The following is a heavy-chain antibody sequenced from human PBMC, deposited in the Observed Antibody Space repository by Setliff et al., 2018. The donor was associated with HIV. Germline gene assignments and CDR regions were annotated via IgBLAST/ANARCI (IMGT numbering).Heavy chain of an antibody. CDR1: NGSISNSAYY. J-gene: IGHJ4*02. V-gene: IGHV4-39*01. D-gene: IGHD5-12*01. CDR3: ARHGVIWERLRPLLYFDS. Sequence: PSETLSLTCTVSNGSISNSAYYWGWIRQPPGKALEWIGSVYYSGSTYYNPSLKSRITISEDTSRNQFSLKLSSVTAEDTAVYFCARHGVIWERLRPLLYFDSWGQGTLVTVSS. CDR2: VYYSGST.